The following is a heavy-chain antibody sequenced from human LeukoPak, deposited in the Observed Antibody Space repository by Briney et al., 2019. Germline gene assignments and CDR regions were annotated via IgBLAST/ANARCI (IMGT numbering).Heavy chain of an antibody. J-gene: IGHJ5*02. Sequence: PGGSLRLSCAASGFTFSSYGMHWVRQAPGKGLEWVAFIRYDGSNKYYADSVKGRFTISRDNSKNTLYLQMNSLRAEDTAVYYCAKDSGPGIAVPGSDGWFDPWGQGTLVTVSS. CDR3: AKDSGPGIAVPGSDGWFDP. V-gene: IGHV3-30*02. CDR1: GFTFSSYG. D-gene: IGHD6-19*01. CDR2: IRYDGSNK.